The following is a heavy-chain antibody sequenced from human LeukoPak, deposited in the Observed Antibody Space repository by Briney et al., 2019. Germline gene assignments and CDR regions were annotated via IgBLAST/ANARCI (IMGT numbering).Heavy chain of an antibody. CDR1: GFTFSSYS. CDR3: ARDLPVDY. CDR2: ISSSSSTI. V-gene: IGHV3-48*01. D-gene: IGHD4-17*01. Sequence: GGSLRLSCAASGFTFSSYSMNWVRQAPGEGREWVSYISSSSSTIYYADSVKGRFTISRDNAKNSLYLQMNSLRAEDTAVYYCARDLPVDYWGQGTLVTVSS. J-gene: IGHJ4*02.